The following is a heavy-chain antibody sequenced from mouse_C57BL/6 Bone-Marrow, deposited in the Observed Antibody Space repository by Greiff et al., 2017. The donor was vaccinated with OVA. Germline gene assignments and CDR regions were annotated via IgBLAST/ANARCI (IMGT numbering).Heavy chain of an antibody. J-gene: IGHJ3*01. CDR3: ARRWSYDYDGALFAY. Sequence: EVQLQQSGPELVKPGASVKISCKASGYTFTDYYMNWVKQSHGKSLEWIGDINPNNGGTSYNQKFKGKATLTVDKSSSTAYMELSSLTSEDSAVYYCARRWSYDYDGALFAYWGQGTLVTVSA. CDR1: GYTFTDYY. D-gene: IGHD2-4*01. CDR2: INPNNGGT. V-gene: IGHV1-26*01.